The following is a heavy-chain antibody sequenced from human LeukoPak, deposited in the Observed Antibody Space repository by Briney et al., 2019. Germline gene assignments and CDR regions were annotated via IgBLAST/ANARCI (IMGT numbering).Heavy chain of an antibody. Sequence: GGSLRLSCAASGFTFSSYSVNWVRQAPGKGLEWVSYISSSSSTIYYADSVKGRFTISRDNAKNSLYLQMNSLRAEDTAVYYCAKAGRCSSTSCYFDYWGQGTLVTVSS. J-gene: IGHJ4*02. CDR2: ISSSSSTI. CDR1: GFTFSSYS. V-gene: IGHV3-48*04. CDR3: AKAGRCSSTSCYFDY. D-gene: IGHD2-2*01.